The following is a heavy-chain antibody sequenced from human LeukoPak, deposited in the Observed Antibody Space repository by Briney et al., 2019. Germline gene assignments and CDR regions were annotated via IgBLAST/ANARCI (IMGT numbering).Heavy chain of an antibody. CDR1: GYTFTNYG. CDR3: ARDPPNYYDSSGPLFDI. D-gene: IGHD3-22*01. CDR2: ISAYNGNT. J-gene: IGHJ3*02. V-gene: IGHV1-18*01. Sequence: ASVKVSCKASGYTFTNYGISWVRQAPGQGLEWMGWISAYNGNTNYAQKLQGRVTMTTDTSTSTAYMELRSLRSDDTAVYYCARDPPNYYDSSGPLFDIWGQGTMVTVSS.